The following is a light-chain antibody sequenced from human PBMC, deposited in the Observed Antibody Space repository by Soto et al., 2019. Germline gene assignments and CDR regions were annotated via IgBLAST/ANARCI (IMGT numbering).Light chain of an antibody. CDR1: YSVTHN. V-gene: IGKV3-15*01. Sequence: EIVMTQSPVTLSVAPGERATLSCRARYSVTHNLAWYQQKSGQAPRLLIYDASPRATGVPARFSGSGSGTEYTLTISSLQSEDFAVYYCQHYNNWPYTFGQGTKLEIK. CDR3: QHYNNWPYT. J-gene: IGKJ2*01. CDR2: DAS.